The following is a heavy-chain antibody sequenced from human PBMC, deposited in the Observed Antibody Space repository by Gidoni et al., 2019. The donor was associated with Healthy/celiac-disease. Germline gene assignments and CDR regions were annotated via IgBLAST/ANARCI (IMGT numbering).Heavy chain of an antibody. CDR3: ARDGEDNWNYGRYYYYGMDV. J-gene: IGHJ6*04. CDR2: INPNSGGT. CDR1: GYTFTGYY. D-gene: IGHD1-7*01. V-gene: IGHV1-2*02. Sequence: QVQLVQSGAEVKKPGASVKVSCKASGYTFTGYYMHWVRQAPGQGLEWMGWINPNSGGTNYEQKFQGRVTMTRDTSISTAYMELSRLRSDDTAVYYCARDGEDNWNYGRYYYYGMDVWGKGTTVTVSS.